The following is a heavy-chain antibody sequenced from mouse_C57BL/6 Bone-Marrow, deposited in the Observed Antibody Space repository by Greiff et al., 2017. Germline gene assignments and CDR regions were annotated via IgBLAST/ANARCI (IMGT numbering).Heavy chain of an antibody. J-gene: IGHJ1*03. CDR2: IDPENGDT. V-gene: IGHV14-4*01. CDR1: GFNIKDDY. D-gene: IGHD2-12*01. CDR3: TFYDGWYFDV. Sequence: EVQLQQSGAELVRPGASVKLSCTASGFNIKDDYMHWVKQRPEQGLEWIGWIDPENGDTEYASNFQGKATITADTSSNTAYLQLSSLTSEDTAVYYCTFYDGWYFDVWGTGTTVTVSS.